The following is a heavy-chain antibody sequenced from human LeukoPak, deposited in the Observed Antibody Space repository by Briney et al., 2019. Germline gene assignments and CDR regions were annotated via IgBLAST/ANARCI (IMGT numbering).Heavy chain of an antibody. Sequence: SETPSLTCSVSGDSISSHYWTWIRQSPGKGLDWIGYIHNTGDTNYNPSLKGRVTISMDTSKNQVSLKLSSVITADTAVYYCVRTRGMDVWGQGTAVTVSS. CDR2: IHNTGDT. V-gene: IGHV4-59*11. J-gene: IGHJ6*02. D-gene: IGHD3-16*01. CDR3: VRTRGMDV. CDR1: GDSISSHY.